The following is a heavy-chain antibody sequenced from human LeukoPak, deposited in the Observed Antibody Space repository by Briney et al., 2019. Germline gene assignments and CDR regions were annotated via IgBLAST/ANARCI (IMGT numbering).Heavy chain of an antibody. CDR3: AKELRYFDWSPLQYYFDY. CDR2: IHYDSSTE. Sequence: GGSLRLSCAASGFAFSSYGMHWVRQAPGKGLEWVAYIHYDSSTEDYADSVKGRFTISRDNSKNTLYLQMNSLRAEDTAVYYCAKELRYFDWSPLQYYFDYWGQGTLVTVSS. J-gene: IGHJ4*02. D-gene: IGHD3-9*01. V-gene: IGHV3-30*02. CDR1: GFAFSSYG.